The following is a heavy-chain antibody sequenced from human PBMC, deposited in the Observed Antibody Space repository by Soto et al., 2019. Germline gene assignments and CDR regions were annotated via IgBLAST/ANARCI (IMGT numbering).Heavy chain of an antibody. CDR1: GFNFKKFA. V-gene: IGHV3-23*01. CDR2: ISCCGGST. D-gene: IGHD1-26*01. J-gene: IGHJ6*01. Sequence: EVQLLESGGGVVQPGGSLRLSCVASGFNFKKFAMAWVRQAPGEGLEWVSGISCCGGSTSYADSVKGRFSIARDDSKNTLSLQMNSLRPEDTGVYYCAKEGPGGGRHFYYAMDVW. CDR3: AKEGPGGGRHFYYAMDV.